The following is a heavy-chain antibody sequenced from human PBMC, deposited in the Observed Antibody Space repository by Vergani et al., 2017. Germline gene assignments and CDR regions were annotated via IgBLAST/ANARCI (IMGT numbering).Heavy chain of an antibody. CDR1: GFTFSSYA. Sequence: QVQLVESGGGVVQPGRSLRLSCAASGFTFSSYAMHWVRQAPGKGLEWVAVISYDGSNKYYADSVKGRFTISRDTSKNTLYLQMNSLIAEDTAVYYCARESIAAGIFGFDYWGQGTLVTVSS. CDR3: ARESIAAGIFGFDY. V-gene: IGHV3-30-3*01. J-gene: IGHJ4*02. CDR2: ISYDGSNK. D-gene: IGHD6-13*01.